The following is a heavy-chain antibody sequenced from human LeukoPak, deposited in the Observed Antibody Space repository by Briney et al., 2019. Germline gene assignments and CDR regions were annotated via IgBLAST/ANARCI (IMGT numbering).Heavy chain of an antibody. Sequence: GGSLRLSCAASGFTFSSYWMNWLRQAPGKGLAWVALINPDGSQTNYVDSVKGRLTISRDNAENSLYLQMNSLRAEDTAVYYCARDLGYGALDPWGQGTLVTVSS. CDR2: INPDGSQT. J-gene: IGHJ5*02. CDR1: GFTFSSYW. D-gene: IGHD4-17*01. CDR3: ARDLGYGALDP. V-gene: IGHV3-7*01.